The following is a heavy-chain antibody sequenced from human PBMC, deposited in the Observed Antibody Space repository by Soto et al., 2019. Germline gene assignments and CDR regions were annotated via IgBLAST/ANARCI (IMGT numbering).Heavy chain of an antibody. J-gene: IGHJ4*02. D-gene: IGHD4-17*01. V-gene: IGHV4-34*01. CDR1: GWSFSGYY. Sequence: QVQLQQWGAGLLKPSETLSLTCAVYGWSFSGYYWSWIRQPPGKGLEWIGEINHSGSTNYNPSLTSRVTISVDTSKNQFSLKLSSVTDADTAVYYCARGRRRYGESTRPFYYWGQGTMVTVSS. CDR2: INHSGST. CDR3: ARGRRRYGESTRPFYY.